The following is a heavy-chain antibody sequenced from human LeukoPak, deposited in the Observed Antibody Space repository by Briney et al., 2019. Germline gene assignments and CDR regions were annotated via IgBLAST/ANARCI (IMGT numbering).Heavy chain of an antibody. J-gene: IGHJ4*02. V-gene: IGHV3-48*03. CDR2: ISSSGSTI. CDR3: AKSRMAGAVAGYFDY. Sequence: GGSLRLSCAASGFTFSSYEVNWVRQAPGKGLEWVSYISSSGSTIYYADSVKGRFTISRDNSKNTLYLQMNSLRAEDTAVYYCAKSRMAGAVAGYFDYWGQGTLVTVSS. CDR1: GFTFSSYE. D-gene: IGHD6-19*01.